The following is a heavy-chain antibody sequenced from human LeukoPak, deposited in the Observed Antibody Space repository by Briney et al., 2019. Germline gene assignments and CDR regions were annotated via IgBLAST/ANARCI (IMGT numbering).Heavy chain of an antibody. Sequence: GGSLRLPCAASGFTFSSYAMSWVRQAPGKGLEWVTALSGSGGSTYYADSVKGRFPIPRDNSKNTLHRQMNRLTAEDTAVLFFAKSIVGATNNWFDPWGQGTLVTVSS. CDR1: GFTFSSYA. J-gene: IGHJ5*02. V-gene: IGHV3-23*01. CDR3: AKSIVGATNNWFDP. CDR2: LSGSGGST. D-gene: IGHD1-26*01.